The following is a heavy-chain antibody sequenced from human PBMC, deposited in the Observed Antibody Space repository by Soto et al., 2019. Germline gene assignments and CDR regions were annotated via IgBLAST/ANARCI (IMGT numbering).Heavy chain of an antibody. V-gene: IGHV3-30*18. CDR2: ISDDGINK. D-gene: IGHD5-12*01. J-gene: IGHJ5*02. Sequence: QVQLVEFGGGVVQPGRSLSLSCTASGSTFNNHGIHGVRQAPGKGLGWVAVISDDGINKYSADSVEGLFTISRDNSKTTLYLQMNSLRTEDTALYYCAKVCGRGYDLCGSWGQGTLVTVSS. CDR1: GSTFNNHG. CDR3: AKVCGRGYDLCGS.